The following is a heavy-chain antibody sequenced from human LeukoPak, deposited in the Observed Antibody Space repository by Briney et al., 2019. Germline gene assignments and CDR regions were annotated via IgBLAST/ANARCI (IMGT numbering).Heavy chain of an antibody. J-gene: IGHJ4*02. CDR1: GFTFTSYW. V-gene: IGHV3-74*01. CDR3: ADPGVGY. CDR2: IHSDGSST. Sequence: GGSLRLSCAASGFTFTSYWMHWVRQAPGKGLVWISHIHSDGSSTSYADSVTGRFTISRDNAQNSLYLQMNSLRVEDTAVYYCADPGVGYWGQGSLVTVSA. D-gene: IGHD2-8*01.